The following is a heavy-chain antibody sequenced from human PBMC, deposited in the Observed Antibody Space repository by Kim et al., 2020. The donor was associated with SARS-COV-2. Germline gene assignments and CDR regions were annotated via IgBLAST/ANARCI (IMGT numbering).Heavy chain of an antibody. CDR1: GGSFSGYY. Sequence: SETLSLTCAVYGGSFSGYYWSWIRQPPGKGLEWIGEINHSGSTNYNPSLKSRVTISVDTSKNQFSLKLSSVTAADTAVYYCARGRYYDSSGYYHAGDWFDPWGQGTLVTVSS. D-gene: IGHD3-22*01. V-gene: IGHV4-34*01. J-gene: IGHJ5*02. CDR2: INHSGST. CDR3: ARGRYYDSSGYYHAGDWFDP.